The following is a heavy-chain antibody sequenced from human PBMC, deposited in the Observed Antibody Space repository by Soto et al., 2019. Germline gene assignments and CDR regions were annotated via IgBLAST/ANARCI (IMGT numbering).Heavy chain of an antibody. V-gene: IGHV4-59*01. D-gene: IGHD1-1*01. J-gene: IGHJ6*02. Sequence: SETLYLTCTVSGGSISSYYWSWIRQPPGKGLEWIGYIYYSGSTNYNPSLKSRVTISVDTSKNQFSLKLSSVTAADTAVYYCARLSRDGYNYYYYYYGMDVWGQGTTVTVSS. CDR2: IYYSGST. CDR3: ARLSRDGYNYYYYYYGMDV. CDR1: GGSISSYY.